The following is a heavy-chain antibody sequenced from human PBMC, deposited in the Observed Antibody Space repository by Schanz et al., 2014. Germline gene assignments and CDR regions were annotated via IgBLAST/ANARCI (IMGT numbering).Heavy chain of an antibody. CDR2: IKGDSSEK. CDR3: ARDPTSVNEIDY. Sequence: VQLVESGGALVQPGASLRLSCSASGFTFSDHWMSWVPKPPGKGLEWVDNIKGDSSEKNYVDSVKGRCTLSRDNAKNSMYLQRTSLRVEDTAVYYCARDPTSVNEIDYWGQGTLVTVSS. D-gene: IGHD5-12*01. J-gene: IGHJ4*02. CDR1: GFTFSDHW. V-gene: IGHV3-7*03.